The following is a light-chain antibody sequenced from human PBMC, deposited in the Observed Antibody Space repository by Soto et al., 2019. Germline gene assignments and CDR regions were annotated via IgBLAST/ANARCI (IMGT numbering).Light chain of an antibody. CDR1: QGISSA. Sequence: AIPLTQSPSSLSASVGDRVTITCRASQGISSALAWFRQKPGKAPKLLIYDASSLEGGVPSRFSGSGSGTDFTLTISSLQPEDFATYYCQQFNSYPRTFGQGTKVEIK. V-gene: IGKV1-13*02. CDR3: QQFNSYPRT. CDR2: DAS. J-gene: IGKJ1*01.